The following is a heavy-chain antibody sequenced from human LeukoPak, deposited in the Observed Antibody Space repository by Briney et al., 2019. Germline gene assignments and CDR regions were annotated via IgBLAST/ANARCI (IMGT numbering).Heavy chain of an antibody. J-gene: IGHJ3*02. Sequence: GGSLRLSCAASGFTFSSYSMNWVRQAPGKGVEWVSSISSSSSYIYYADSVKGRFTISRDNAKNSLYLQMNSLRAEDTAVYYCARAPRYYDILTGYSMQDAFDIWGQGTMVTVSS. V-gene: IGHV3-21*01. CDR2: ISSSSSYI. CDR3: ARAPRYYDILTGYSMQDAFDI. CDR1: GFTFSSYS. D-gene: IGHD3-9*01.